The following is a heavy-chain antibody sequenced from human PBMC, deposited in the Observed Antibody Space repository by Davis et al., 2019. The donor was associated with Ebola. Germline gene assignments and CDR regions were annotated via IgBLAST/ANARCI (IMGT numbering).Heavy chain of an antibody. Sequence: SETLSLTCAVYGGSFSGYYWNWIRQPPGKGLEWIGEIDHSGVGEINHGGSTNYNPSLKSRVTISLDTSKNQFSLKLSSVTAADTAVYYCARGGFWSGYGRWGQGTLVTVSS. D-gene: IGHD3-3*01. V-gene: IGHV4-34*01. CDR1: GGSFSGYY. CDR2: INHGGST. CDR3: ARGGFWSGYGR. J-gene: IGHJ4*02.